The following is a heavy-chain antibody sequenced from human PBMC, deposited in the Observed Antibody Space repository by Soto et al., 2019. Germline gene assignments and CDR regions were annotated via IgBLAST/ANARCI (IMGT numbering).Heavy chain of an antibody. CDR1: GFTFSSYG. CDR3: TPSQGNWNH. CDR2: ISDGGSST. Sequence: QVQLVESGGGVVQPGRSLRLSCAASGFTFSSYGMHWVRQAPGKGLEWVSGISDGGSSTYYADSVKGRFTISRDNLKNSLYLQMNGLRAEDTARYYCTPSQGNWNHWGQGTLVTVSS. D-gene: IGHD1-1*01. V-gene: IGHV3-NL1*01. J-gene: IGHJ5*02.